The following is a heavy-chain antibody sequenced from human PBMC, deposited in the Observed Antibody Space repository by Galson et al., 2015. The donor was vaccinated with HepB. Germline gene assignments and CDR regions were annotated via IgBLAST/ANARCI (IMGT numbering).Heavy chain of an antibody. J-gene: IGHJ3*02. D-gene: IGHD1-26*01. CDR3: AKMEVGASAFDI. CDR1: GFTFSSYA. Sequence: SLRLSCAASGFTFSSYAMSWVRQAPGKGLEWVSAISGSGGSTCHADSVKGRFTISRDNSKNTLYLQMNSLRAEDTAVYYCAKMEVGASAFDIWGQGTMVTVSS. CDR2: ISGSGGST. V-gene: IGHV3-23*01.